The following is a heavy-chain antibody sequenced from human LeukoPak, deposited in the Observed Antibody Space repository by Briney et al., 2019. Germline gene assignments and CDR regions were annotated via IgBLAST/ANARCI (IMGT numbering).Heavy chain of an antibody. Sequence: PSETLSLTCSVSGGSINGYSWTWIRQPPGMRLEWVGHISYTGTTNYNPSLTTRVAISVDTPKNQFSLKLTSVTAADTAMYFCARLGGNWNSPGRDYWGQGTLVTVSS. CDR3: ARLGGNWNSPGRDY. J-gene: IGHJ4*02. CDR1: GGSINGYS. V-gene: IGHV4-59*08. D-gene: IGHD3-10*01. CDR2: ISYTGTT.